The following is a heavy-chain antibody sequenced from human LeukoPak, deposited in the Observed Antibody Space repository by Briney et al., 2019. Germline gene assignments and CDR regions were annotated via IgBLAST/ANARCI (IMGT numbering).Heavy chain of an antibody. CDR3: NTDGDYGDYVDS. J-gene: IGHJ4*02. CDR1: GFTFNLAW. CDR2: IKNKIDGGTT. V-gene: IGHV3-15*07. D-gene: IGHD4-17*01. Sequence: PGGSRRLSCAASGFTFNLAWINRVRQAPGKGLEWVGRIKNKIDGGTTDYAAPVKGRFTISRDDSKNTVYLQMNSLKSEDTALYYCNTDGDYGDYVDSWGQGTLVTVSS.